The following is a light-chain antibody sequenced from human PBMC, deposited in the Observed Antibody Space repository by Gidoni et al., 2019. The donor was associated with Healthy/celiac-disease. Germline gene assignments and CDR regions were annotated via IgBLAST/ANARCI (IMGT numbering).Light chain of an antibody. CDR3: QQSYSTSWT. V-gene: IGKV1-39*01. J-gene: IGKJ1*01. CDR1: QSISSY. Sequence: DIHMTQPPSSLSASVGDRVPITCRASQSISSYLNWYQQKPGKAPKLLIYAASSLQSGVPSRFSGSGSGTDFTLTISSLQPEDFATYYCQQSYSTSWTFGQGTKVEIK. CDR2: AAS.